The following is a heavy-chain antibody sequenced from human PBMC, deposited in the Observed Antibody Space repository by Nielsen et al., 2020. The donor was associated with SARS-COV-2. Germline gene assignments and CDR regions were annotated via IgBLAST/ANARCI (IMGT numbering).Heavy chain of an antibody. CDR3: ARIDQFKYGDYVGRGLGAFDI. D-gene: IGHD4-17*01. CDR1: GFSLSTSGMC. Sequence: SGPTLVKPTQTLTLTCTFSGFSLSTSGMCVSWIRQPPGKALEWLALIDWDDDKYYSTSLKTRLTISKDTSKNQVVLTMTNMDPVDTATYYCARIDQFKYGDYVGRGLGAFDIWGQGTMVTVSS. J-gene: IGHJ3*02. CDR2: IDWDDDK. V-gene: IGHV2-70*01.